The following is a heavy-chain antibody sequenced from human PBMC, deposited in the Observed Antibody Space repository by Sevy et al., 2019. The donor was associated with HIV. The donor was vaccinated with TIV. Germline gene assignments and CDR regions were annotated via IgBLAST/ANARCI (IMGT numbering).Heavy chain of an antibody. CDR3: ASSPTIFVVVYRRTMMQAFDI. CDR2: ISAYNGNT. D-gene: IGHD3-3*01. Sequence: ASVKVSCKASGYTFTSYGISWVRQAPGQGLEWMGWISAYNGNTNYAQKLQGRVTMTTDTSTSTAYMELRSLRSDDTAVYYCASSPTIFVVVYRRTMMQAFDIWGQGTMVTVSS. V-gene: IGHV1-18*01. CDR1: GYTFTSYG. J-gene: IGHJ3*02.